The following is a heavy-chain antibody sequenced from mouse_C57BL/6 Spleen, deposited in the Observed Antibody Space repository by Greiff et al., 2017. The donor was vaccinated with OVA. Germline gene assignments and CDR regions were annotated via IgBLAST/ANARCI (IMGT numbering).Heavy chain of an antibody. J-gene: IGHJ1*03. CDR1: GYTFTSYW. CDR3: ARRGNYSGYFDV. Sequence: QVQLKQPGAELVMPGASVKLSCKASGYTFTSYWMHWVKQRPGQGLEWIGEIDPSDSYTNYNQKFKGKSTLTVDKSSSTAYMQLSSLTSEDSAVEYCARRGNYSGYFDVWGTGTTVTVSS. D-gene: IGHD2-12*01. V-gene: IGHV1-69*01. CDR2: IDPSDSYT.